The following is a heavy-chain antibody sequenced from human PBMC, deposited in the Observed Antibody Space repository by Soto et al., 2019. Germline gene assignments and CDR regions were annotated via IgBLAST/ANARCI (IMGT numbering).Heavy chain of an antibody. CDR1: GFTFSSHA. CDR2: ISGSGGST. J-gene: IGHJ5*02. CDR3: AKDRPPTYYDFWSGYYATGNWFDP. Sequence: PGGSLRLSCAASGFTFSSHAMSWVRQAPGKGLEWVSAISGSGGSTYYADSVKGRFTISRDNSKNTLYLQMNSLRAEDTAVYYCAKDRPPTYYDFWSGYYATGNWFDPWGQGTLVTVSS. V-gene: IGHV3-23*01. D-gene: IGHD3-3*01.